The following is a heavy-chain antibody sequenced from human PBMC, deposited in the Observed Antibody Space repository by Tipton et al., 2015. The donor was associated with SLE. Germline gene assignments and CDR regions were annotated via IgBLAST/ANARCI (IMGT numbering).Heavy chain of an antibody. V-gene: IGHV3-21*03. CDR1: GFTFSSYS. CDR3: ARGGYSSSWYVY. Sequence: SLRLSCAASGFTFSSYSMNWVRQAPGKGLEWVSFIGSGSSYIYYADSVKGRFTISRDNAKNSLYLQMNSLRAEDTAVYYCARGGYSSSWYVYWGQGTLVTVSS. D-gene: IGHD6-13*01. J-gene: IGHJ4*02. CDR2: IGSGSSYI.